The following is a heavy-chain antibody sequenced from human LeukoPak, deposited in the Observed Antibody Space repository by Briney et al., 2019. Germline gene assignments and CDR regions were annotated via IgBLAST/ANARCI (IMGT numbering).Heavy chain of an antibody. D-gene: IGHD1-26*01. CDR1: GGSISSYY. CDR3: ARHRTQWELPYYYYYMDV. V-gene: IGHV4-4*07. J-gene: IGHJ6*03. CDR2: VYTSGST. Sequence: SETLSLTCTVSGGSISSYYWSWIRQPAGKGLEWIGRVYTSGSTNYNPSLKSRVTMSVDTSKNQFSLKLSSVTAADTAVYYCARHRTQWELPYYYYYMDVWGKGTTVTVSS.